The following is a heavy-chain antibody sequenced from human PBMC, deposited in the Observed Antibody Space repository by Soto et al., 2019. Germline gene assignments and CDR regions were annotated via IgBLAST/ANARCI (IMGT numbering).Heavy chain of an antibody. CDR1: GFTFSSYA. D-gene: IGHD6-19*01. CDR3: ASWLVREHAFDI. V-gene: IGHV3-30*14. J-gene: IGHJ3*02. CDR2: ISYDGSNK. Sequence: GGSLRLSCAASGFTFSSYAMHWVRQAPGKGLEWVAVISYDGSNKYYADSVKGRFTISRDNSKNTLYLQMNSLGPEDTAVYYCASWLVREHAFDIWGLGTMVTVSS.